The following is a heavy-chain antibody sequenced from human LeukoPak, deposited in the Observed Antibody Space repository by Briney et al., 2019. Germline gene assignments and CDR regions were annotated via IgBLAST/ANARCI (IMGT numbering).Heavy chain of an antibody. CDR2: INHSGST. V-gene: IGHV4-34*01. CDR1: GGSFSGYY. Sequence: KLSETLSLTCAVYGGSFSGYYWSWIRQPPGKGLEWIGEINHSGSTNYNPSLKSRVTISVDTSKNQFSLKLSSVTAADTAVYYCARLSLRSRLWGWEWYYYYGMDVWGQGTTVTVSS. J-gene: IGHJ6*02. CDR3: ARLSLRSRLWGWEWYYYYGMDV. D-gene: IGHD1-26*01.